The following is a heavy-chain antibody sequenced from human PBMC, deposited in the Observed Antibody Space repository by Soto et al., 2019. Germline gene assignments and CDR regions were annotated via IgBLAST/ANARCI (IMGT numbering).Heavy chain of an antibody. CDR2: ISYDGSNK. J-gene: IGHJ4*02. CDR3: AKEEVFMSTFGGGYYFDY. V-gene: IGHV3-30*18. CDR1: GFTFSSYG. Sequence: QVQLVESGGGVVQPGRSLRLSCAASGFTFSSYGMHWVRQAPGKGLEWVAVISYDGSNKYYADSVKGRFTISRDNSKNTLYLQMNSLIAEDTAVYYCAKEEVFMSTFGGGYYFDYWGQGTLVTVSS. D-gene: IGHD3-16*01.